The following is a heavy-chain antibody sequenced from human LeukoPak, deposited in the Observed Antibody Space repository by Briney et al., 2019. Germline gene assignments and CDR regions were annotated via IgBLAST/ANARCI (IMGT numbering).Heavy chain of an antibody. J-gene: IGHJ5*02. V-gene: IGHV4-4*07. D-gene: IGHD2-15*01. CDR1: GESIISSYF. CDR3: ARMTCSGGTCWWFDP. CDR2: IYNTGNT. Sequence: PSETLSLTCSVSGESIISSYFWSWIRQPAGKGLEWIGRIYNTGNTDFNPSLKSRVTMSVDTSRNQFSLKVYSVTAADTAVYYCARMTCSGGTCWWFDPWGQGTLVTVSS.